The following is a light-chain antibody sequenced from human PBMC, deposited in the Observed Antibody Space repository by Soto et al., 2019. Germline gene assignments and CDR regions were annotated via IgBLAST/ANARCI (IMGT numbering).Light chain of an antibody. CDR1: QDISNY. CDR3: QKYNSAPNT. CDR2: AAS. J-gene: IGKJ2*01. Sequence: DIQMTQSPSSLSASVGDRVTITCRAHQDISNYLAWYQQKPGKVPELLIYAASTLRTGVQSRFSGSGSGTVFTLTINNLQPEDVATYDCQKYNSAPNTFGRGTRLEIK. V-gene: IGKV1-27*01.